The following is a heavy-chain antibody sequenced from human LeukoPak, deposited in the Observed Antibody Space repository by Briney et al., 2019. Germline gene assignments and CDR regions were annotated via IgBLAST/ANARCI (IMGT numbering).Heavy chain of an antibody. CDR3: ARDSRSKGYYFDS. J-gene: IGHJ4*02. Sequence: PGGSLRLSCAASGFTLSRYWMHWVRQAPGKGLVWVSRINSDGRSTSYADSVKGRFTISRDNAQNSLYLQMNSLRAEDTAVYYCARDSRSKGYYFDSWGQGTLVTVSS. CDR2: INSDGRST. V-gene: IGHV3-74*01. CDR1: GFTLSRYW. D-gene: IGHD5/OR15-5a*01.